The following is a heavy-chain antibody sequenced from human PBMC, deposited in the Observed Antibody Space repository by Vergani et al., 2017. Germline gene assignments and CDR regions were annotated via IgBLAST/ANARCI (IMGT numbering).Heavy chain of an antibody. CDR1: GYTFTGYY. Sequence: QVQLVQSGAEVQKPGASVKVSCKASGYTFTGYYMHWVRQAPGQGLEWMGWINPNSGGTNYAQKFQGRVTMTRDTSISTAYMGLSRLRSDDTAVYYCARRYSSSWYYFDYWGQGTLVTVSS. J-gene: IGHJ4*02. V-gene: IGHV1-2*02. CDR2: INPNSGGT. CDR3: ARRYSSSWYYFDY. D-gene: IGHD6-13*01.